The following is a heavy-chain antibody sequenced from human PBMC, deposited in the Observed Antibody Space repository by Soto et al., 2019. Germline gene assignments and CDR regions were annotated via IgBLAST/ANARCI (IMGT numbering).Heavy chain of an antibody. CDR3: ARDGVAAGLYLDN. CDR1: GFVSRGYW. D-gene: IGHD6-19*01. V-gene: IGHV3-7*01. CDR2: INQDGSEK. J-gene: IGHJ4*02. Sequence: GGSLRLSCVVSGFVSRGYWLSWVRQAPGKGLEWVANINQDGSEKYDVDSVRGRFIISRDNAENSLYVQMNSLRAEDTALYYCARDGVAAGLYLDNWGQGTLVTV.